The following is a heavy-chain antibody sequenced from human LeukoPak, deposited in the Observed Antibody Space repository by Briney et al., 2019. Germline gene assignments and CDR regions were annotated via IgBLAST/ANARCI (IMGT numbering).Heavy chain of an antibody. V-gene: IGHV4-34*01. D-gene: IGHD3-10*01. CDR3: ARRRYYYGSGSYYREPFDY. CDR2: INHSGST. Sequence: SETLSLTCAVYGGSFSGYYWSWIRQPPGKGLEWVGEINHSGSTNYNPSLKSRVTISVDTSKNQFSLKLSSVTAADTAVYYCARRRYYYGSGSYYREPFDYWGQGTLVTVSS. CDR1: GGSFSGYY. J-gene: IGHJ4*02.